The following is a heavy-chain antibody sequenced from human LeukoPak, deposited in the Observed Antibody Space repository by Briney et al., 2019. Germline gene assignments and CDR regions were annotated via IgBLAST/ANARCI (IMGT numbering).Heavy chain of an antibody. CDR3: ARVSRIQLRTTFDY. Sequence: SETLSLTCTVSGGSISSYYWSWIRQPPGKGLEWIGYIYYSGSTNYNPSLKSRVTISVDTSKNQFSLKLSSVTAADTAVYYCARVSRIQLRTTFDYWGQGTLVTVSS. CDR1: GGSISSYY. V-gene: IGHV4-59*01. J-gene: IGHJ4*02. D-gene: IGHD5-18*01. CDR2: IYYSGST.